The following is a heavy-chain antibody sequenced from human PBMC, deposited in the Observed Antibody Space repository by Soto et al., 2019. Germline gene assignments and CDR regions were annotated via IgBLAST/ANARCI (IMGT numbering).Heavy chain of an antibody. J-gene: IGHJ4*02. CDR2: INHSGST. CDR3: ARDKIPGLFDY. CDR1: GGSFSGYY. D-gene: IGHD2-21*01. Sequence: QVQLQQWGAGLLKPSETLSLTCAVYGGSFSGYYWTWIRQPPGTGLEWIGEINHSGSTNYNPSLKSRVTRAVHTSNNQFSLTLTSVTAADTAVYYCARDKIPGLFDYWGQGTLVTVSS. V-gene: IGHV4-34*01.